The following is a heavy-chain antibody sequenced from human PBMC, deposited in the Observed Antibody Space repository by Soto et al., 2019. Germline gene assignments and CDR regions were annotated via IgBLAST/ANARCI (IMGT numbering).Heavy chain of an antibody. J-gene: IGHJ4*02. Sequence: SETLSLTCDVSGDSISTSSYYWGWIRQPPGKGLEWIASIYYSGATYYNPSLQSRVTISVDTSKNQFSLKLSSVTAADTAVYYCARDLVDTAMVTRYFDYWGQGTLVTVSS. D-gene: IGHD5-18*01. CDR3: ARDLVDTAMVTRYFDY. CDR1: GDSISTSSYY. CDR2: IYYSGAT. V-gene: IGHV4-39*07.